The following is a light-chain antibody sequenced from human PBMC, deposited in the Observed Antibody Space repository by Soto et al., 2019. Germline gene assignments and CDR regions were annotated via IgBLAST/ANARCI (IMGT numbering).Light chain of an antibody. CDR3: QQYGSSGT. Sequence: EIVLTQSPATLSFSPGERATLSYRASQSVSRYLAWYQQKPGQAPRFLIYGASNRATGIPDRFSGSGSGTDFTLTISRLEPEDFAVYYCQQYGSSGTFGQGTKVDIK. CDR1: QSVSRY. V-gene: IGKV3-20*01. J-gene: IGKJ1*01. CDR2: GAS.